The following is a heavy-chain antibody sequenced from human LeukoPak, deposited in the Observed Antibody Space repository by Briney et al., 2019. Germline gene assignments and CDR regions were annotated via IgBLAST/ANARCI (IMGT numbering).Heavy chain of an antibody. J-gene: IGHJ3*02. D-gene: IGHD3-22*01. Sequence: GGSLRLSCAASGFTFSSYAMHWVRQAPGKGLEWVAVISYDGSNKYYADSVKGRFTISRDNSKNTLYLQMNSLRAEDTAVYYCAKDRITMIVVVITQGAFDIWGQGTMVTVSS. CDR2: ISYDGSNK. V-gene: IGHV3-30*04. CDR1: GFTFSSYA. CDR3: AKDRITMIVVVITQGAFDI.